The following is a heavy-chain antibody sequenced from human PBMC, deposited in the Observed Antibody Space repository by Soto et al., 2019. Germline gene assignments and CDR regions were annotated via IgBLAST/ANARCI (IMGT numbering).Heavy chain of an antibody. J-gene: IGHJ6*02. CDR2: ISSSSSYI. CDR3: ARVHPHLHDIVLMVYAIRGNYGMDV. D-gene: IGHD2-8*01. V-gene: IGHV3-21*01. Sequence: KPGGSLRLSCAASGFTFSSYSMNWVRQAPGKGLEWVSSISSSSSYIYYADSVKGRFTISRDNAKNSLYLQMNSLRAEDTAVYYCARVHPHLHDIVLMVYAIRGNYGMDVWGQGTTVTVSS. CDR1: GFTFSSYS.